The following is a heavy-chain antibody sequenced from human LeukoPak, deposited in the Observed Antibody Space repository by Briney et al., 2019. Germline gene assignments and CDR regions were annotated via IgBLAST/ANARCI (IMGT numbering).Heavy chain of an antibody. CDR1: RFTLSSYW. V-gene: IGHV3-74*01. CDR3: ARGNAHAFDI. D-gene: IGHD1-1*01. J-gene: IGHJ3*02. Sequence: GALRLSCAASRFTLSSYWMHWVRQAPGKGLVWVSRINSDGSSTSYADSVNGRFTISRDNAKNTLYLQINSLRAEDTAVYYCARGNAHAFDIWGQGTMVTVSS. CDR2: INSDGSST.